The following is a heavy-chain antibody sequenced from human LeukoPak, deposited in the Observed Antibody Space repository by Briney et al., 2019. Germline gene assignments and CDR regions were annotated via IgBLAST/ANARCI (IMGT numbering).Heavy chain of an antibody. CDR3: ARDSVGDLLDY. V-gene: IGHV3-48*03. J-gene: IGHJ4*02. Sequence: GGSLRLSCAGSGFPFSSYEMNWLRQAPGKGLEWVSHIDSSGITIYYGDSVKGRFTTSRDNAKNSMYLQMDSLRVEDTAIYYCARDSVGDLLDYWGQGTPVTVSS. CDR1: GFPFSSYE. D-gene: IGHD4-17*01. CDR2: IDSSGITI.